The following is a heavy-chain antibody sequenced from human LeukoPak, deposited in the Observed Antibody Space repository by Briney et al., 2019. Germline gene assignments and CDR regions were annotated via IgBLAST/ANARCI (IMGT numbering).Heavy chain of an antibody. CDR2: IGGSGSNT. CDR3: TTDDYGDPFDY. Sequence: PGGSLRLSCAASGFTFSRYAMSWVRQAAGKGLEWVSAIGGSGSNTYYADSVKGRFTISRDNSKSTLSLQMNSLRAEDTAVYYCTTDDYGDPFDYWGQGTLVTVSS. V-gene: IGHV3-23*01. CDR1: GFTFSRYA. J-gene: IGHJ4*02. D-gene: IGHD4-17*01.